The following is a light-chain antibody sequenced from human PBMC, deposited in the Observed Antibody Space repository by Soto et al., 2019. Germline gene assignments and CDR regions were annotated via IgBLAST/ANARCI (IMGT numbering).Light chain of an antibody. Sequence: QSALTQPASVSGSPGQSITISSTGTSSDVGSYNLVSWYQQHPGKAPKLMIYEVSKRPSGVSNRFSGSKSGNTASLTISGLQAEDEADYYCCSYACSSTWVFGGGTQLTVL. J-gene: IGLJ3*02. CDR2: EVS. V-gene: IGLV2-23*02. CDR3: CSYACSSTWV. CDR1: SSDVGSYNL.